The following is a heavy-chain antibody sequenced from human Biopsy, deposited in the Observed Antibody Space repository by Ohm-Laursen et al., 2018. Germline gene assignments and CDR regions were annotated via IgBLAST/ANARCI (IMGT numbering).Heavy chain of an antibody. CDR3: ARDLYDFCGGCPFDP. Sequence: GSLRLSCAAFGFTFSSHAMSWVRQAPGKGLECVSVINGSGGSTYYADPVKGRFTISGDNSKNTLYLQMSSLRAEDTAMYYCARDLYDFCGGCPFDPWGQGTLVTVS. D-gene: IGHD3-3*01. J-gene: IGHJ5*02. CDR1: GFTFSSHA. V-gene: IGHV3-23*01. CDR2: INGSGGST.